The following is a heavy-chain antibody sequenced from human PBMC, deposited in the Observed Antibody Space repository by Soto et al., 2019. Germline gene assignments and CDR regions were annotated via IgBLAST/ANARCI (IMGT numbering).Heavy chain of an antibody. CDR3: ARDPGLPGRYWYFDL. J-gene: IGHJ2*01. Sequence: QVVLVQSGAEVKKPGDSVKGSCKSSGYKFTDYYIHWVRQGPGQGPEWMGWVNPKRGDAVYAQKFQGWVTMTRDTATTTAYLEVNRLKPDDTAVYFCARDPGLPGRYWYFDLWGRGTLVTVSS. CDR1: GYKFTDYY. D-gene: IGHD3-9*01. CDR2: VNPKRGDA. V-gene: IGHV1-2*04.